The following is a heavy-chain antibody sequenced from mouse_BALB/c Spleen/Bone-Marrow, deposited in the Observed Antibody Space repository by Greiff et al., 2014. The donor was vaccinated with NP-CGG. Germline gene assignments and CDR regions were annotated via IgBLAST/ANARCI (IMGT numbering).Heavy chain of an antibody. D-gene: IGHD1-1*01. Sequence: VHVKQSGAELVEPGASVKLSCTASGFNIKDTYMHWVKQRPEQGLEWIGRIDPANGNTKYDPKFQGKATITADTSSNTAYLQLSSLTSEDTAVYYCAIYYYGSSGFAYWGQGTLVTVSA. CDR3: AIYYYGSSGFAY. CDR1: GFNIKDTY. V-gene: IGHV14-3*02. CDR2: IDPANGNT. J-gene: IGHJ3*01.